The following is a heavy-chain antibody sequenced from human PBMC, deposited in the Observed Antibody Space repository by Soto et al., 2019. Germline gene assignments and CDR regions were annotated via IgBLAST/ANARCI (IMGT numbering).Heavy chain of an antibody. V-gene: IGHV4-34*01. D-gene: IGHD2-2*01. CDR1: GGSFSGYY. CDR3: AREQDCSSTSCPAPGGFDY. J-gene: IGHJ4*02. CDR2: INHSGST. Sequence: QVQLQQWGAGLLKPSETLSLTCAVYGGSFSGYYWSWIRQPPGKGLECIGEINHSGSTNYNPSLKSRVTISVDTSKNQFSLKLSSVTAADTAVYYCAREQDCSSTSCPAPGGFDYWGQGTLVTVSS.